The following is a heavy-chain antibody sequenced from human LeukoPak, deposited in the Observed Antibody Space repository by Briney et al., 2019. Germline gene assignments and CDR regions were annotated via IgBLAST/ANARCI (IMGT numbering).Heavy chain of an antibody. CDR1: GFTFSRSW. J-gene: IGHJ4*02. D-gene: IGHD6-13*01. Sequence: GGSLRLSCAASGFTFSRSWMTWVRQAPGKGLEWVASINEDGGEIHYVDSVKGRFTISRDNAKNSLYLQMNSLRAEDMALYYCAKEGSSWSTFDYWGQGTLVTVSS. CDR3: AKEGSSWSTFDY. CDR2: INEDGGEI. V-gene: IGHV3-7*03.